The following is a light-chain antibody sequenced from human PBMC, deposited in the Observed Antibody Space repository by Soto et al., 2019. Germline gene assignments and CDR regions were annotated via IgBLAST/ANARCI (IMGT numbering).Light chain of an antibody. CDR3: CSYAGSSTWV. CDR1: SSDVGSYNL. J-gene: IGLJ3*02. V-gene: IGLV2-23*01. Sequence: QSVLTQPASVSGSPGQSITISCTGTSSDVGSYNLVSWYQQHPGKAPKVVIYEGSKRPSGVSNRFSGFKSGNTASLTISGLQDEDEADYYCCSYAGSSTWVFGGGTKLTVL. CDR2: EGS.